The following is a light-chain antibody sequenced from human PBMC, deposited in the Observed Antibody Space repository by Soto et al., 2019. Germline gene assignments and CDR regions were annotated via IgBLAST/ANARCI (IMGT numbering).Light chain of an antibody. Sequence: EIVLTQSPATLSLSPGDIATLHCRASQSVSSYLAWYQQKPGQAPRLLIYDASNRATGIPARFSGSGSGTDFTLTISSLEPEDVAVYYCQQRSNWPITLGQGTRLEIK. V-gene: IGKV3-11*01. CDR3: QQRSNWPIT. CDR2: DAS. CDR1: QSVSSY. J-gene: IGKJ5*01.